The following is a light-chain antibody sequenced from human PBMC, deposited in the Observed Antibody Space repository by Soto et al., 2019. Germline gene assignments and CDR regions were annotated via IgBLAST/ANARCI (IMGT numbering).Light chain of an antibody. J-gene: IGLJ3*02. CDR1: SSNIGRNY. Sequence: QSALPQTPSVSGTPGQTVTISCSGSSSNIGRNYVYWYQQLPGAAPKLLMYSHNIRPSGVPDRFSASTSGTSASLVISGLLSADEAYYYCAVWDDGLNGWVFGGGTKLTVL. V-gene: IGLV1-47*02. CDR2: SHN. CDR3: AVWDDGLNGWV.